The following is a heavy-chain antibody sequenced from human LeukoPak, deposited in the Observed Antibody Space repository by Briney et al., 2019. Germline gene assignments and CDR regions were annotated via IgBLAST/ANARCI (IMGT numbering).Heavy chain of an antibody. CDR2: INAGNGNT. D-gene: IGHD3-16*02. V-gene: IGHV1-3*01. J-gene: IGHJ3*02. CDR1: GYTFTDYF. Sequence: GASVKVSCKASGYTFTDYFMHWVRQAPGQRLEWMGWINAGNGNTKYSQKFQGRVTITRDTSASTAYMELSSLRSEDTAVYYCARDYDYVWGSYRYTLSAFDIWGQGTMVTVSS. CDR3: ARDYDYVWGSYRYTLSAFDI.